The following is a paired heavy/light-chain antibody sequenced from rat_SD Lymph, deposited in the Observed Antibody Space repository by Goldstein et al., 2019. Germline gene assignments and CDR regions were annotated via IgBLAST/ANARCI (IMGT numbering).Light chain of an antibody. CDR2: GAS. CDR1: ESVRSS. V-gene: IGKV3S5*01. J-gene: IGKJ2-3*01. CDR3: QQSRNDPYT. Sequence: DIVLTQSPALAVSLGQRATISCRTSESVRSSMHWYQQKSGQQPKLLIYGASNLASGVPARFSGSGSGTDFTFTIDPVEAEDIATYYCQQSRNDPYTFGAGTKLELK.
Heavy chain of an antibody. J-gene: IGHJ2*01. D-gene: IGHD1-1*01. CDR1: GFSLTTYN. V-gene: IGHV2-64*01. Sequence: QVQLKETGPDLVQLTQTLSITCTVSGFSLTTYNVHWVRQPPGKGLEWMGAMWNGGGTDYNSAFKSRLNISRDTSKSQVFLKMNSLQTDDTAKYFCARSYSGGLFDYWGQGVMVTVSS. CDR3: ARSYSGGLFDY. CDR2: MWNGGGT.